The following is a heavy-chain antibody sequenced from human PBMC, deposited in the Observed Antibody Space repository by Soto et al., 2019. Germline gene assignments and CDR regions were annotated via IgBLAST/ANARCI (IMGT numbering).Heavy chain of an antibody. CDR1: GFTFSDYY. J-gene: IGHJ5*01. Sequence: PGGSLRLSCAASGFTFSDYYMYWIRKAPGKGLEWVSYISNSGSNIYYADSVKGRFTISRDNAKNSLYLQMSSLSAEDTALYYCARDLRRFISRWSDSWGQGTMVAVYS. V-gene: IGHV3-11*01. D-gene: IGHD3-16*02. CDR3: ARDLRRFISRWSDS. CDR2: ISNSGSNI.